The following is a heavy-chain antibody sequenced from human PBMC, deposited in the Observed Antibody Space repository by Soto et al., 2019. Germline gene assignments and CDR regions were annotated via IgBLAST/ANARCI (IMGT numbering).Heavy chain of an antibody. J-gene: IGHJ4*02. CDR1: GGSISSYY. V-gene: IGHV4-59*01. Sequence: PSETLSLTCTVSGGSISSYYWSWIRQPPGKGLEWIGYIYYSGSTNYNPSLKSRVTISVDTSKNQFSLKLSSVTAADTAVYYCARGGGDGYNYGTLFDYWGQGTLVTVSS. D-gene: IGHD1-1*01. CDR2: IYYSGST. CDR3: ARGGGDGYNYGTLFDY.